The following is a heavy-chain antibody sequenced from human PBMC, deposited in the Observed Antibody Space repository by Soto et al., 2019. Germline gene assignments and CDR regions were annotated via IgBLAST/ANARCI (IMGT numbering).Heavy chain of an antibody. CDR1: GGSISSYY. D-gene: IGHD3-10*01. J-gene: IGHJ5*02. V-gene: IGHV4-4*07. CDR3: AREMLWFGRQTNWFDP. Sequence: ETLSLTCTVSGGSISSYYWSWIRQPAGKGLEWIGRTYTSGSTNYNPSLKSRVTMSVDTSKNQFSLKLSSVTAADTAVYYCAREMLWFGRQTNWFDPWGQGTLVTVSS. CDR2: TYTSGST.